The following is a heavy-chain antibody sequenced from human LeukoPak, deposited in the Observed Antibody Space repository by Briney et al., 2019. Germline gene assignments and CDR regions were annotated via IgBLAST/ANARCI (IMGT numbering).Heavy chain of an antibody. Sequence: GGSLRLSCAGSGFTFDDYGMHWVRQVPGKGLEWVSGISWNSGSKVYADSVKGRFTISRDNAKNSLYLQMNSLRAEDMALYYCAKSIGWPPWYFDLWGRGTLVTVSS. CDR2: ISWNSGSK. CDR3: AKSIGWPPWYFDL. V-gene: IGHV3-9*03. J-gene: IGHJ2*01. D-gene: IGHD6-19*01. CDR1: GFTFDDYG.